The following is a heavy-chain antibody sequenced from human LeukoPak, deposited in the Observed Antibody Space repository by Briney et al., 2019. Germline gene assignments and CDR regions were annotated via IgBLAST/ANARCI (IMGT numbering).Heavy chain of an antibody. D-gene: IGHD3-22*01. J-gene: IGHJ4*02. CDR2: IWYDGSNK. CDR3: AKAAATMIVVAPDY. Sequence: PGRSLRLSCAASGFTFSSYGMHWVRQAPGKGLEWVAVIWYDGSNKYYADSVKGRFTISRDNSKNTLYLQMNSLRAEDTAVYYCAKAAATMIVVAPDYWGQGTLVTVSS. V-gene: IGHV3-33*06. CDR1: GFTFSSYG.